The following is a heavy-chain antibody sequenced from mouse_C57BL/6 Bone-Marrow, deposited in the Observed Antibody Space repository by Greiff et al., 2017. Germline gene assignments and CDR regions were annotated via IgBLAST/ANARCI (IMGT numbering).Heavy chain of an antibody. CDR1: GYSITSGYY. CDR3: ARGITTVGYWYFDV. Sequence: EVKVEESGPGLVKPSQSLSLTCSVTGYSITSGYYWNWIRQFPGNKLEWMGYISYDGSNNYNPSLKNRISITRDTSKNQFFLKLNSVTTEDTATYYCARGITTVGYWYFDVWGTGTTVTVSS. D-gene: IGHD1-1*01. V-gene: IGHV3-6*01. J-gene: IGHJ1*03. CDR2: ISYDGSN.